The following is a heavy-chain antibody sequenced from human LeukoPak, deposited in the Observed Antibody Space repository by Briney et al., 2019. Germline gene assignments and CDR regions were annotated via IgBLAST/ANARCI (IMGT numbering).Heavy chain of an antibody. Sequence: PGGSLRLSCAASKFTFSSYWMSWVRQAPGKGLEWVAYMNQLGNEKNYVDSVKGRFTISRDNAKNSLYLQMNSLRAEDTAVYYCARASVLIAAAPFDYWGQGTLVTVSS. CDR1: KFTFSSYW. J-gene: IGHJ4*02. D-gene: IGHD6-13*01. CDR2: MNQLGNEK. V-gene: IGHV3-7*01. CDR3: ARASVLIAAAPFDY.